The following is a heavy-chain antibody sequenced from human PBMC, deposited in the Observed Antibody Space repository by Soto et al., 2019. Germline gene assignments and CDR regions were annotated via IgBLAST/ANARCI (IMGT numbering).Heavy chain of an antibody. CDR1: GGSISSYY. V-gene: IGHV4-59*01. CDR2: IYYSGST. Sequence: SETLSLTCTVSGGSISSYYWSWIRQPPGKGLEWIGYIYYSGSTNYNPSLKSRVTISVDTSKNQFSLKLSSVTAADTAEYYCATGIAAAPDFQHWGQGTLVTVSS. CDR3: ATGIAAAPDFQH. J-gene: IGHJ1*01. D-gene: IGHD6-13*01.